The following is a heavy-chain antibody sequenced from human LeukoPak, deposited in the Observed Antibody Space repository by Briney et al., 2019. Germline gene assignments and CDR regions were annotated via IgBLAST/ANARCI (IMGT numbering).Heavy chain of an antibody. V-gene: IGHV3-23*01. CDR1: GFTFSSYA. CDR3: AKEIVVVVAATRNY. Sequence: GGSLRLSCAASGFTFSSYAMGWVRQAPGKGLEWVSAISGSGGSTYYADSVKGRFTISRDNSKNTLYLLMNSLRAEDTAVYYCAKEIVVVVAATRNYWGQGTLVTVSS. D-gene: IGHD2-15*01. CDR2: ISGSGGST. J-gene: IGHJ4*02.